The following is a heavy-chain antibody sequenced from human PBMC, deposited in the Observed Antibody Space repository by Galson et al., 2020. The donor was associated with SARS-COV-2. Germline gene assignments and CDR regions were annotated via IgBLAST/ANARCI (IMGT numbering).Heavy chain of an antibody. D-gene: IGHD6-13*01. CDR3: ARLGYSSSWTHYYYYGMDV. J-gene: IGHJ6*02. V-gene: IGHV1-2*02. Sequence: ASVKVSCKASGYTFTGYYMHWVRQAPGQGLEWMGWINPNSGGTNYAQKFQGRVTMTRDTSISTAYMELSRLRSDDTAVYYCARLGYSSSWTHYYYYGMDVWGQGTTVTVSS. CDR2: INPNSGGT. CDR1: GYTFTGYY.